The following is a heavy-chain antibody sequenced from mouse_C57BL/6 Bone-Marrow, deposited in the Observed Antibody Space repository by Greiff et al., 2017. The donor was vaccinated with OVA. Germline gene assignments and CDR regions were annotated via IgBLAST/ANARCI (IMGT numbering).Heavy chain of an antibody. CDR2: IDPENGDT. V-gene: IGHV14-4*01. J-gene: IGHJ2*01. CDR3: TTSPLYYGSSYDY. D-gene: IGHD1-1*01. Sequence: EVQLQQSGAELVRPGASVKLSCTASGFNIKDDYMHWVKQRPEQGLEWIGWIDPENGDTEYASKFQGKATITADTSSNTAYLQLSSLTSEDTADYYCTTSPLYYGSSYDYWGQGTTLTVSS. CDR1: GFNIKDDY.